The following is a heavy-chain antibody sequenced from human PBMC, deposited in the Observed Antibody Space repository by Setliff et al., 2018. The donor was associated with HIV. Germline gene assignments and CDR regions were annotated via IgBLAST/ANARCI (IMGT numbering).Heavy chain of an antibody. CDR1: GFTFTNYA. J-gene: IGHJ4*01. D-gene: IGHD2-2*02. CDR3: AKLLYPQLWPLDIDH. CDR2: ISGSGGIT. Sequence: PGESPKISCVTSGFTFTNYAMTWVRQAPGEGLEYVSAISGSGGITYYADSVKGRFTLSRDTSKDTLYLQMNSPRADDTAVYFCAKLLYPQLWPLDIDHWGHGTLVTVS. V-gene: IGHV3-23*01.